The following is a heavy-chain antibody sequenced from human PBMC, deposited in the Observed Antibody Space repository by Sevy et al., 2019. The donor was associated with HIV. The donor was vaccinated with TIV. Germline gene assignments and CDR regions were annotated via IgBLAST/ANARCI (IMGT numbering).Heavy chain of an antibody. D-gene: IGHD4-17*01. Sequence: GGSLRLSCAASGFIFSSYWMSWVRQAPGKGLEWVANIKPDGSENYYVDSVKDRFTISRDNAKNSLYLRMNSLRAEDTAVYYCAREGDDYVALDIWGQGTMVTVSS. CDR3: AREGDDYVALDI. CDR1: GFIFSSYW. CDR2: IKPDGSEN. J-gene: IGHJ3*02. V-gene: IGHV3-7*01.